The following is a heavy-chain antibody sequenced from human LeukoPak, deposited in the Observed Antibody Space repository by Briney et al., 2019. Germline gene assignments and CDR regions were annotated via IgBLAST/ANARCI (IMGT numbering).Heavy chain of an antibody. V-gene: IGHV4-39*01. CDR2: IYYSGST. Sequence: PSETLSLTCTVSGGSISSSSYYWGWIRQPPGKGLEGIGSIYYSGSTYYNPSLKSRVTISVDTSKNQFSLKLSSVTAADTAVYYCARQTPRDGYNYYYWGQGTLVTVSS. J-gene: IGHJ4*02. CDR1: GGSISSSSYY. D-gene: IGHD5-24*01. CDR3: ARQTPRDGYNYYY.